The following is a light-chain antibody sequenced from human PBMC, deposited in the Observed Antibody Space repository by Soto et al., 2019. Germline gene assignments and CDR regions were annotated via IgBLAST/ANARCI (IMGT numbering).Light chain of an antibody. Sequence: EIVLTHSPATLSLSPCERATLSFSASQSVSSYLAWYQQKPGQAPRLLIYDASTRATGIPARFSGSGSGTDFPLTISSREPEDFAVYYCQQRSNWPPSITFGQGTRLENK. CDR1: QSVSSY. V-gene: IGKV3-11*01. CDR2: DAS. J-gene: IGKJ5*01. CDR3: QQRSNWPPSIT.